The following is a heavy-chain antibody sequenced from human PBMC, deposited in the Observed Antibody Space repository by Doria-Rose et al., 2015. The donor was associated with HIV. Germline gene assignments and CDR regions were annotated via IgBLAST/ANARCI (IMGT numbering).Heavy chain of an antibody. CDR1: GVSLSSPGMG. CDR2: IFSDDER. CDR3: ARIKSSRWYHKYYFDC. Sequence: QVTLKESGPVLVKPTETLTLTCTVSGVSLSSPGMGVSWIRQPPGKALEWLANIFSDDERSYKTSLKSRLTISRSTSKSQVVLTMTDMDPVDTATYYCARIKSSRWYHKYYFDCWGQGTLVIVS. V-gene: IGHV2-26*01. J-gene: IGHJ4*02. D-gene: IGHD6-13*01.